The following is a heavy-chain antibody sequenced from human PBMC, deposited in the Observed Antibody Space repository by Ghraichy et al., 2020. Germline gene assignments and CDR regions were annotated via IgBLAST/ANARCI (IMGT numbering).Heavy chain of an antibody. D-gene: IGHD2-2*01. V-gene: IGHV3-15*01. Sequence: ESLNISCAASGFTFSNAWMSWVRQAPGKGLEWVGRIKSKTDRGTTDYAAPVKGRFTISRDDSKNTLYLQMNSLKTEDTAVYYCTTDAYCSSTSCYAGFYWGQGTLVTVSS. CDR3: TTDAYCSSTSCYAGFY. CDR1: GFTFSNAW. J-gene: IGHJ4*02. CDR2: IKSKTDRGTT.